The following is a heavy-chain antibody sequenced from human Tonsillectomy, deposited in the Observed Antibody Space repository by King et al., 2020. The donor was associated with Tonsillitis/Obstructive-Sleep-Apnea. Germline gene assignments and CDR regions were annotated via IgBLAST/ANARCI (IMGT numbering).Heavy chain of an antibody. J-gene: IGHJ6*02. D-gene: IGHD5-18*01. Sequence: RQPPGKGLEWIGEINHSGSTNYNPSLKSRVTISVDTSKNQFSLKLSSVTAADTAVYYCARAQDSLYFYYVMDVWGHGTTVPVSS. CDR3: ARAQDSLYFYYVMDV. V-gene: IGHV4-34*01. CDR2: INHSGST.